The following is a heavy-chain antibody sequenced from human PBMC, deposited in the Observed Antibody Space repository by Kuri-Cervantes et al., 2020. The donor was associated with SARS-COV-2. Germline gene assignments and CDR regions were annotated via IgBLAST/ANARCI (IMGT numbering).Heavy chain of an antibody. CDR1: GFTFSSYW. Sequence: GESLKISCAASGFTFSSYWMHWVRQAPGKGLVWVSRINSDGSSKSYADSVKGRFTISRDNAKNTLYLQMNSLRAEDTAVYYCARNRYDFCSGLGYYYYGMDVWGQGTTVTVSS. J-gene: IGHJ6*02. D-gene: IGHD3-3*01. CDR3: ARNRYDFCSGLGYYYYGMDV. CDR2: INSDGSSK. V-gene: IGHV3-74*01.